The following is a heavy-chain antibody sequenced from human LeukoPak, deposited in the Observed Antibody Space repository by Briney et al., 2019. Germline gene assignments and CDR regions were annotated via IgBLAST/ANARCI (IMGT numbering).Heavy chain of an antibody. D-gene: IGHD1-14*01. J-gene: IGHJ4*02. CDR1: GGSISSSNW. V-gene: IGHV4-4*02. CDR3: ARAPPGPQASMIQYYFDY. Sequence: SETLSLTCAVSGGSISSSNWWSWVRQPPGKGLEWIGEIYHSGSTNYNPSLKSRVTISVDKSKNQFSLKLSSVTAADTAVYYCARAPPGPQASMIQYYFDYRGQGTLVTVSS. CDR2: IYHSGST.